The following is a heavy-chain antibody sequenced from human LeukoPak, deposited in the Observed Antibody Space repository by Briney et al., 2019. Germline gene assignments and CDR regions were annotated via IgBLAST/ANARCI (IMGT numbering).Heavy chain of an antibody. V-gene: IGHV3-53*01. D-gene: IGHD1-26*01. Sequence: GGSLRLSCAASGFTFSNAWMSWVRQAPGKGLEWVSVIYSGGGTYYADSVKGRFTISRDTSKNTLYLQMNSLRAEDTAVYYCTRVLSGSYSGMDVWGQGTTVTVSS. J-gene: IGHJ6*02. CDR1: GFTFSNAW. CDR3: TRVLSGSYSGMDV. CDR2: IYSGGGT.